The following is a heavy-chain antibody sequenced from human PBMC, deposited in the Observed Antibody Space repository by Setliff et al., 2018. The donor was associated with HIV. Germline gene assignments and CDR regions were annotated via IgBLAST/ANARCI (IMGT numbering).Heavy chain of an antibody. V-gene: IGHV4-59*01. CDR2: FHYRGSP. CDR1: GDSFNNYH. CDR3: ARSVARDYWYFGH. Sequence: ETLSLTCTVSGDSFNNYHWSWIRQPPGEGLEFLGFFHYRGSPIYNPSLKSRVKISVDTSKNQFSLNLTSVTAADTAVYYCARSVARDYWYFGHWGRGTRVTVSS. D-gene: IGHD6-6*01. J-gene: IGHJ2*01.